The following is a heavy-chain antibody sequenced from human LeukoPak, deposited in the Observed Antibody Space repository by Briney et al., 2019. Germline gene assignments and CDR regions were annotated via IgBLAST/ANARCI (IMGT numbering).Heavy chain of an antibody. CDR3: AGESQLGGIDY. CDR2: IKEDGSEG. D-gene: IGHD3-16*01. Sequence: GGSLRLSCAASGFTFSSYWMTWVRQAPGKGLEWVATIKEDGSEGYYVDSVKGRFTISRDNGKSSLYLQMNSLRAEDTGVYYCAGESQLGGIDYWGQGTLVTVSS. CDR1: GFTFSSYW. V-gene: IGHV3-7*04. J-gene: IGHJ4*02.